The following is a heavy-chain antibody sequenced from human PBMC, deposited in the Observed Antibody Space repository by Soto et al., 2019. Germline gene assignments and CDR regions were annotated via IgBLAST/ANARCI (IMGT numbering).Heavy chain of an antibody. CDR2: MSPHSDKT. D-gene: IGHD3-16*01. CDR3: ARPLYDYIWGSLSGYAFDI. J-gene: IGHJ3*02. CDR1: GYPFSSYD. Sequence: QVPLVQSGAEVKKPGASVKVSCKASGYPFSSYDINWVRQATGQGLEWMGWMSPHSDKTGYAQKVQGRVTMTWNTSISTAYMELTSRTSEDTAVYYCARPLYDYIWGSLSGYAFDIWGQGTMVTVSS. V-gene: IGHV1-8*01.